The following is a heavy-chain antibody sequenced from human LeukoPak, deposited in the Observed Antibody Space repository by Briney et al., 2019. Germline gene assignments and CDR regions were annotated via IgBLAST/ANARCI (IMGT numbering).Heavy chain of an antibody. CDR2: VDPTSGDT. Sequence: GASVKVSCKASGYTFTGYYVHWVRQAPGQGLEWMGRVDPTSGDTIYGQRFQDRVTMTRDTSISAAYMELSSLKSDDTAIYYCARDLVGGIWSAAFWGHGTLLTVSS. CDR1: GYTFTGYY. J-gene: IGHJ4*01. V-gene: IGHV1-2*06. CDR3: ARDLVGGIWSAAF. D-gene: IGHD3-3*01.